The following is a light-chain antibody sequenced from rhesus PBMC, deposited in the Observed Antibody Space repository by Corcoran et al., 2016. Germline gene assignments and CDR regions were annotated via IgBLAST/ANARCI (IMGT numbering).Light chain of an antibody. V-gene: IGKV1-32*01. CDR1: QGISSH. Sequence: DIQMTQSPSSLSASIGDRVTITCRASQGISSHLNWYQQKPGKTPQVLINDAERLESGVPVRLSGSGYGTEFTLTISSLQPDDFATYYCHQYNSLPLTFGEGTKVELK. CDR2: DAE. J-gene: IGKJ4*01. CDR3: HQYNSLPLT.